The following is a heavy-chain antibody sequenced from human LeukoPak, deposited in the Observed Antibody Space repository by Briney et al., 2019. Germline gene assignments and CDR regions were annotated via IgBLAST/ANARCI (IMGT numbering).Heavy chain of an antibody. D-gene: IGHD3-10*01. J-gene: IGHJ4*02. CDR2: INQDGSDK. Sequence: GGSLRLSCAVSEXSFSKFWMSWVRQAPGKGLEYVAYINQDGSDKYYVDSVKGRFTISRDNAKNSLFLQMNSLRAEDTAVYYCGSGRLAYWGQGALVTVSS. V-gene: IGHV3-7*02. CDR3: GSGRLAY. CDR1: EXSFSKFW.